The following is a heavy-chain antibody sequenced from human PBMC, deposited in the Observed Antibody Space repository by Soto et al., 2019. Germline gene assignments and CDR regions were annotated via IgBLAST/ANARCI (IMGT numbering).Heavy chain of an antibody. CDR2: IWYDGSNK. J-gene: IGHJ2*01. CDR1: GFTFSSYG. CDR3: ARDVMVTAMVMWYCDL. D-gene: IGHD2-21*02. V-gene: IGHV3-33*01. Sequence: QVQLVESGGGVVQPGRSLRLSCAASGFTFSSYGMHWVRQAPGKGLEWVAVIWYDGSNKYYADSVKGRFTISRDNSKNTLDLQMNSLRAEDTAVYYCARDVMVTAMVMWYCDLWGRGTLVTVSA.